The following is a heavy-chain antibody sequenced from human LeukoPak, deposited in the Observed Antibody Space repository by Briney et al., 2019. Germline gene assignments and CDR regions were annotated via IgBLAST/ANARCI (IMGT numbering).Heavy chain of an antibody. V-gene: IGHV1-2*02. CDR1: GYTFTGYY. D-gene: IGHD3-16*02. CDR3: ARGSEYDYVWGSYRHPSFDY. CDR2: INPNSGGT. J-gene: IGHJ4*02. Sequence: ASVKVSCKASGYTFTGYYMHWVRQAPGQGLEWMGWINPNSGGTNYAQKFQGRVTMTRDTSISTAYMELSSLRSEDTAVYYCARGSEYDYVWGSYRHPSFDYWGQGTLVTVSS.